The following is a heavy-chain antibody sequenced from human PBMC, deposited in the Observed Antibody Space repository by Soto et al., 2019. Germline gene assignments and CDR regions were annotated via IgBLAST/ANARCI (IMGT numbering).Heavy chain of an antibody. J-gene: IGHJ4*02. V-gene: IGHV4-4*02. CDR1: CGSFTSNNW. CDR2: IYRTGST. CDR3: ASRDPGTSVDY. D-gene: IGHD1-7*01. Sequence: PSETLSLTCAVSCGSFTSNNWWTWARQPPGQGLEWIGEIYRTGSTNYNPSLKSRVTISLDKSENQFSLKVTSLTAADTAVYYCASRDPGTSVDYWGQGTLVTVSS.